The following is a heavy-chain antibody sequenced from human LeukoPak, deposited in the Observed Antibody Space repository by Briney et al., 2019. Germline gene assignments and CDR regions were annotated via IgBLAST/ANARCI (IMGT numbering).Heavy chain of an antibody. CDR3: AKCPTDYGDSLDAFDI. Sequence: GGSLRLSCAASGFTFSTYAMSWVRQAPGKGLEWVSAISGSGGSTYNADSVKGRFTISRDNSKNTLYLQMNSLRAEDTAVYYCAKCPTDYGDSLDAFDIWGQGTMVTVSS. CDR2: ISGSGGST. CDR1: GFTFSTYA. J-gene: IGHJ3*02. V-gene: IGHV3-23*01. D-gene: IGHD4-17*01.